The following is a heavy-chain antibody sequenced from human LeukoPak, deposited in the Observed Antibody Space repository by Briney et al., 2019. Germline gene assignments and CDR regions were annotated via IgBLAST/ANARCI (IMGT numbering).Heavy chain of an antibody. V-gene: IGHV4-31*03. J-gene: IGHJ4*02. CDR3: ARENSDSSGWYSSDY. CDR2: IYYSGST. Sequence: PSETLSLTCTVSGGSISSGGYYWSWIRQHPGKGLEWIGYIYYSGSTYYNPSLKSRVTISVDTSKNQFSLKLSSVTAADTAVYYCARENSDSSGWYSSDYWGQGTLVTVSS. CDR1: GGSISSGGYY. D-gene: IGHD6-19*01.